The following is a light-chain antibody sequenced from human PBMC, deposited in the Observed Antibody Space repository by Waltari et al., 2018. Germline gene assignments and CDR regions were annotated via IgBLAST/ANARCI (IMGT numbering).Light chain of an antibody. CDR3: LQYNDWPPLFT. Sequence: EIEMTQSPAIMSVSPGERVTLSCRASQKISNNFAWYQQKPGQAPRLLSYGPTTRARGIPGRVRGSGSGTESTLTIDGLQSEDFAVYYCLQYNDWPPLFTFGPGTKVEIK. V-gene: IGKV3-15*01. J-gene: IGKJ3*01. CDR2: GPT. CDR1: QKISNN.